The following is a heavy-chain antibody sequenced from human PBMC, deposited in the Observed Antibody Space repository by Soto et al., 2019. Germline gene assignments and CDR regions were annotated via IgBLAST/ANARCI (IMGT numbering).Heavy chain of an antibody. CDR3: ARVRSGSYYWYFDL. D-gene: IGHD1-26*01. V-gene: IGHV1-8*01. Sequence: QVQLVQSGAEVKKPGASVKVSCKASGYTFTSYDINWVRQATGQGLEWMGWMNPDSGNTGYAQKFQGRVTMTRNTSISTAYMELSSLRSEDTAVYYCARVRSGSYYWYFDLWGRGTLVTVSS. CDR1: GYTFTSYD. CDR2: MNPDSGNT. J-gene: IGHJ2*01.